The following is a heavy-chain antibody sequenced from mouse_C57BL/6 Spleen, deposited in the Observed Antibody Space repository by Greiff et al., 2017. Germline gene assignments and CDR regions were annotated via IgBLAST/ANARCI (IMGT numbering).Heavy chain of an antibody. CDR1: GYTFTSYW. D-gene: IGHD2-2*01. J-gene: IGHJ3*01. Sequence: QVQLQQPGAELVKPGASVKMSCKASGYTFTSYWITWVKQRPGQGLEWIGDIYPGSGSTIYNEKFKSKATLTVDTSSSTAYRQLSSLTSEDSAVYYCARGGVTTKAWFAYWGQGTLVTVSA. CDR3: ARGGVTTKAWFAY. V-gene: IGHV1-55*01. CDR2: IYPGSGST.